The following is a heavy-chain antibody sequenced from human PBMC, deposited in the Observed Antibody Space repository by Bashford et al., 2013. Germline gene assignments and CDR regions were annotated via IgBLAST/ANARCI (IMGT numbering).Heavy chain of an antibody. CDR2: IYSDGST. D-gene: IGHD6-19*01. V-gene: IGHV3-66*04. Sequence: GGSLRLSCAASGFTVSGNYMNWVRQAPGKGLEWVSVIYSDGSTYYADSVKGRFTISRDSSKNTLYLQMNSLRAEDTAVYYCARPVPGYYFYGLDVWGQGTTVTVSS. CDR3: ARPVPGYYFYGLDV. J-gene: IGHJ6*02. CDR1: GFTVSGNY.